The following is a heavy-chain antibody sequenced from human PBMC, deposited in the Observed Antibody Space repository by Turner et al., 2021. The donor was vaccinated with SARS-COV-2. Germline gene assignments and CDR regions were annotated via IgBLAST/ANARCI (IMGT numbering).Heavy chain of an antibody. J-gene: IGHJ6*02. CDR1: RFTFSRDS. CDR3: ARDHRPVVVPAAKRAGSYYYGMDV. Sequence: EVQLVESGGGLVKPGGSLRLSCAASRFTFSRDSMNWVRQGPGKGLEWVSSISSSSSYIYYADSVKGRITISRDNAKNSLYLQMNSLRAEDTAVYYCARDHRPVVVPAAKRAGSYYYGMDVWGQGTTVTVSS. V-gene: IGHV3-21*01. CDR2: ISSSSSYI. D-gene: IGHD2-2*01.